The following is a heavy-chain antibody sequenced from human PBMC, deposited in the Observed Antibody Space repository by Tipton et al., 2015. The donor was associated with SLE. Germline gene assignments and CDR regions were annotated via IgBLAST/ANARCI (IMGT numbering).Heavy chain of an antibody. V-gene: IGHV3-72*01. Sequence: SLRLSCAASGFIFSDHYMDWVRQAPGKGLEWAGRTRNKVNSHTTEYAASVKGRFTISRDDSENSLYLQMNSLKTEDTAVYYCVASGYDYRHFDYWGQGILVTVSS. CDR3: VASGYDYRHFDY. J-gene: IGHJ4*02. CDR1: GFIFSDHY. D-gene: IGHD5-12*01. CDR2: TRNKVNSHTT.